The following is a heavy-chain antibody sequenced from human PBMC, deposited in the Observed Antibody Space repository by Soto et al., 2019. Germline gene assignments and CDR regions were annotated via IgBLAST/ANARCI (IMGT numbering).Heavy chain of an antibody. V-gene: IGHV1-8*01. Sequence: ASVKVSCKASGYTFTSYDINWVRQATGQGLEWMGWMNPNSVNTGYAQKFQGRVTMTMNTSISTTFIELSSLSFDDTAVYYCARKQTKYSQSAGYWGQGTLVTVSS. D-gene: IGHD6-6*01. CDR1: GYTFTSYD. CDR3: ARKQTKYSQSAGY. CDR2: MNPNSVNT. J-gene: IGHJ4*02.